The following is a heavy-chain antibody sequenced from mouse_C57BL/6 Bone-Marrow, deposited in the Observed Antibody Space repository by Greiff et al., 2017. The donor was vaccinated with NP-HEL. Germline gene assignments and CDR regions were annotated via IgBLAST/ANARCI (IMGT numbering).Heavy chain of an antibody. CDR3: ESPIYYDYNYYAKGY. CDR2: IRNKANGYTT. J-gene: IGHJ4*01. V-gene: IGHV7-3*01. D-gene: IGHD2-4*01. Sequence: EVQLQESGGGLVQPGGSLSLSCAASGFTFTDYYMSWVRQPPGKALEWLGFIRNKANGYTTEYSASVKGRLTISRDNSQSILYLQMKALRAEDSATYYCESPIYYDYNYYAKGYRGQGTSVTASS. CDR1: GFTFTDYY.